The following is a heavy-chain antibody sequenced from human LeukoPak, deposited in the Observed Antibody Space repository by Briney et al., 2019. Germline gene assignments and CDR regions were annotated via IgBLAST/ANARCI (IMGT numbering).Heavy chain of an antibody. V-gene: IGHV4-39*01. CDR2: IYYSGNT. Sequence: SETLSLTCTVSGVSISSHTYDWGWIRQAPGKGLEWIGSIYYSGNTYYNPSLKSRVTISVDTSKNQFSLELRSVIAAVYYCARHDAAAVVEYWGQGTLVTVSS. CDR1: GVSISSHTYD. D-gene: IGHD6-19*01. J-gene: IGHJ4*02. CDR3: ARHDAAAVVEY.